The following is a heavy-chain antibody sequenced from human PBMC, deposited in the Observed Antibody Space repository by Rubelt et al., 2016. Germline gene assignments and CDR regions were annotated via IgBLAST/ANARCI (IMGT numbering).Heavy chain of an antibody. Sequence: QVQLVQSGAEVKKPGASVKVSCKASGYTFTSYAMHWVRQAPGQRLEWMGWINAGNGNTKYSQKFQGEDTITRDTSASTAYMELSSLRSEDTAVYYCARGGLSELLWFGESRIDYWGQGTLVTVSS. CDR2: INAGNGNT. J-gene: IGHJ4*02. V-gene: IGHV1-3*01. CDR1: GYTFTSYA. CDR3: ARGGLSELLWFGESRIDY. D-gene: IGHD3-10*01.